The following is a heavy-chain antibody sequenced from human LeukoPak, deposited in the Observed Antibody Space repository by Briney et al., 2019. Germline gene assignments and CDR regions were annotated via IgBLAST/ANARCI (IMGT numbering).Heavy chain of an antibody. Sequence: ASVKVSCKASGYTFTSYAMNWVRQAPGQGLEWMGWINTNTGNPTYAQGFTGRFVFSLDTPVSTAYLQISSLKAEDTAVYYCARDRYDSSGYYSPTMDYWGQGTLVTVSS. CDR2: INTNTGNP. J-gene: IGHJ4*02. D-gene: IGHD3-22*01. V-gene: IGHV7-4-1*02. CDR1: GYTFTSYA. CDR3: ARDRYDSSGYYSPTMDY.